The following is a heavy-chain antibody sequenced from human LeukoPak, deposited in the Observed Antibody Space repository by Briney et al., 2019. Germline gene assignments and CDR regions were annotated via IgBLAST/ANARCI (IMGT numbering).Heavy chain of an antibody. V-gene: IGHV4-4*02. CDR2: IHHSGNA. CDR3: ARDQSVRSWYFDS. Sequence: SGTLSLTCAVSGDSISSSHWWTWIRQPPGKGLEWIGEIHHSGNADYNPSLKSRVTISLDKSKNEFSLQMRSVTAADTAFYYCARDQSVRSWYFDSWGQGALVTVSS. D-gene: IGHD6-13*01. J-gene: IGHJ4*02. CDR1: GDSISSSHW.